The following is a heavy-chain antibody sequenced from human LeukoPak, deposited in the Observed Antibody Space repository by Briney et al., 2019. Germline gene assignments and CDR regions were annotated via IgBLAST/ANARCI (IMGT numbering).Heavy chain of an antibody. CDR2: IYYSGST. V-gene: IGHV4-39*07. J-gene: IGHJ6*03. D-gene: IGHD3-22*01. CDR3: ARGLNYYYYDSSGYGAYYYYYYMDV. Sequence: SETLSLTCTVSGGSISSSSYYWGWIRQPPGKGLEWIGLIYYSGSTNYNPSLKSRVTISVDTSKNQFSLKLSSVTAADTAVYYCARGLNYYYYDSSGYGAYYYYYYMDVWGKGTTVTVSS. CDR1: GGSISSSSYY.